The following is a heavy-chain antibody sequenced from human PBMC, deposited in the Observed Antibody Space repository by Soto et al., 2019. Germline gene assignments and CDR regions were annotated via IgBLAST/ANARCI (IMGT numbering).Heavy chain of an antibody. CDR3: ARGGHVVVVPAALDY. J-gene: IGHJ4*02. CDR2: VNPSGGHT. CDR1: GDTFTNYY. Sequence: QVQLMQSGAEVKKPGASVKVSCKASGDTFTNYYIHWVRQAPGQGLEWMGTVNPSGGHTTYAQHFRGRVTMTRDTSTSTLYMELTGLTSDDTAVYYCARGGHVVVVPAALDYWGQGTLVTVSS. D-gene: IGHD2-21*02. V-gene: IGHV1-46*01.